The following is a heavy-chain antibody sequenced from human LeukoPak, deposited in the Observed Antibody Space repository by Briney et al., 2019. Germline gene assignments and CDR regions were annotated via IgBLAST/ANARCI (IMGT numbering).Heavy chain of an antibody. Sequence: SQTLSLTCTVSGGSISSGGYYWSWIRQHPGKGLEWIGYIYYSGSTYYNPSLKSRVTISVDTSKNQFSLKLSSVTAADTAVYYCARETAAADNYYYYYYMDVWGKGTTVTVSS. CDR2: IYYSGST. V-gene: IGHV4-31*03. J-gene: IGHJ6*03. CDR3: ARETAAADNYYYYYYMDV. CDR1: GGSISSGGYY. D-gene: IGHD6-13*01.